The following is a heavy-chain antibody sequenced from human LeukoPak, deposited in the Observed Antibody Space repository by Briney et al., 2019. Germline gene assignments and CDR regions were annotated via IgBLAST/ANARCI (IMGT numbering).Heavy chain of an antibody. CDR3: AKRGVVIRVILVGFHKEAYYFDS. CDR1: GITLSNYG. D-gene: IGHD3-22*01. J-gene: IGHJ4*02. Sequence: GGSLRLSCAVSGITLSNYGMSWVRQAPGKGLEWVAGISDSGGRTNYVDSVKGRFTISRDNPKNTLYLQMNSLRAEDTAVYFCAKRGVVIRVILVGFHKEAYYFDSWGQGALVNVSS. V-gene: IGHV3-23*01. CDR2: ISDSGGRT.